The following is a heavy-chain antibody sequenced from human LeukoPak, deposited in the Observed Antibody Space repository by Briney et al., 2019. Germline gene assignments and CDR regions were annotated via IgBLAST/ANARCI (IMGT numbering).Heavy chain of an antibody. J-gene: IGHJ4*02. Sequence: SETLSLTCAVYGGSFSGYYWSWIRQPPGRGREGIGEINHSGSTNYNPSLKSRVTILVDTSKNQFSLKLSSVTAADTAMYYCARHSRTYYDILTGSYGGYFDYWGQRTLVTVSS. CDR2: INHSGST. D-gene: IGHD3-9*01. CDR1: GGSFSGYY. V-gene: IGHV4-34*01. CDR3: ARHSRTYYDILTGSYGGYFDY.